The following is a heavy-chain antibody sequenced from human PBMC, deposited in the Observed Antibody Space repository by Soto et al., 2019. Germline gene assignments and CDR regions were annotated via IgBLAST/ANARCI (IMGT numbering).Heavy chain of an antibody. CDR2: ISSSSSYI. V-gene: IGHV3-21*01. CDR1: GFTFSSYS. J-gene: IGHJ6*02. D-gene: IGHD2-8*01. Sequence: GGSLRLSCAASGFTFSSYSMNWVRQAPGKGLEWVSSISSSSSYIYYADSVKGRFTISRDNAKNSLYLQMNSLRAEDTAVYYCARGQDIVLMVYAINYYYYYGMDVWGQGTTVTVSS. CDR3: ARGQDIVLMVYAINYYYYYGMDV.